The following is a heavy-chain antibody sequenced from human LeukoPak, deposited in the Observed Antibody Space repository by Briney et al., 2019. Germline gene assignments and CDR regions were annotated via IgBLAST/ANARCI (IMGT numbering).Heavy chain of an antibody. D-gene: IGHD6-13*01. J-gene: IGHJ2*01. CDR3: ARVPAGHSSWLYWYFDL. Sequence: SETLSLTCTVSGGSISSYYWSWIRQPAGKGLEWIGRIYTSGSTNYNPSLKSRVTISVDTSKNQFSLKLSSVTAADTAVYYCARVPAGHSSWLYWYFDLWGRGTLVTVSS. CDR1: GGSISSYY. V-gene: IGHV4-4*07. CDR2: IYTSGST.